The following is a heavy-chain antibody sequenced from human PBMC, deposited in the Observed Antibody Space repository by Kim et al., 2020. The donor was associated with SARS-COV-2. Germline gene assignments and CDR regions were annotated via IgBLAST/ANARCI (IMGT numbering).Heavy chain of an antibody. V-gene: IGHV1-2*06. Sequence: ASVKVSCKASGYTFTGYYMHWVRQAPGQGLEWMGRINPNSGGTNYAQKFQGRVTITRDTSISTAYMELSRLRSDDTAVYYCARGGSRERTIFGVVIGSGPSYGMDVWGQGTTVTVSS. CDR2: INPNSGGT. CDR1: GYTFTGYY. J-gene: IGHJ6*02. D-gene: IGHD3-3*01. CDR3: ARGGSRERTIFGVVIGSGPSYGMDV.